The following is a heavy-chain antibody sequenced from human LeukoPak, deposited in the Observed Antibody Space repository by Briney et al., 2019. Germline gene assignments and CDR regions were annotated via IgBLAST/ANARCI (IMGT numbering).Heavy chain of an antibody. V-gene: IGHV3-23*01. D-gene: IGHD2-21*02. CDR1: GFTFSAYE. CDR2: ISGGSGGST. CDR3: AKGEAYCGGDCYPD. J-gene: IGHJ4*02. Sequence: GGSLRLSCAASGFTFSAYEMNWVRQAPGKGLEWVSSISGGSGGSTYYADSVKGRFTISRDSSKNTLYLQMNSLRAEDTAVYYCAKGEAYCGGDCYPDWGQGTLVTVSS.